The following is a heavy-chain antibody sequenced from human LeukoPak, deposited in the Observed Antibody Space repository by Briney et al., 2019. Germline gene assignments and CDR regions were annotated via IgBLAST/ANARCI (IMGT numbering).Heavy chain of an antibody. J-gene: IGHJ4*02. CDR3: ARHSRTYYDFDY. D-gene: IGHD1-26*01. V-gene: IGHV4-4*02. Sequence: PSETLSLTCAVSGGSISSSNWWSWVRPPPGKGLEWIGEIYHSGSTNYNPSLKRRDTISGDKSKNQFSMKIGSVTAADTAVYYCARHSRTYYDFDYWGQGTLVTVSS. CDR1: GGSISSSNW. CDR2: IYHSGST.